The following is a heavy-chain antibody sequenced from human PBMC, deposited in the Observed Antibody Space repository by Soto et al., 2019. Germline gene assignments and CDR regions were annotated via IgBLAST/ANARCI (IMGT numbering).Heavy chain of an antibody. CDR3: ARRYGGNFDY. Sequence: SETLSLTCTVSGGSISNYYWSWIRQPPGKGLEWIGYIYYSGSTNYNPSLKSRVTISVGTSKNQFSLKLSSVTAADTAVYYCARRYGGNFDYWGQGTLVTVSS. D-gene: IGHD3-16*01. V-gene: IGHV4-59*01. CDR1: GGSISNYY. CDR2: IYYSGST. J-gene: IGHJ4*02.